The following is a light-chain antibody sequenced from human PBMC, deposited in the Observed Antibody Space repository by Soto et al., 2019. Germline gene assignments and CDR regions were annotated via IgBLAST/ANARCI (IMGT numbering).Light chain of an antibody. Sequence: DVQMTQSPSSLSASVGDRVTITCKANQSIANFLNWFQHKPGEAPKLLISVASLLELGVSSRFSGSRSGTDFVLDISTLHSEDVATYFCQQYEDLPLTFGGGTKVDI. CDR1: QSIANF. V-gene: IGKV1-33*01. J-gene: IGKJ4*01. CDR2: VAS. CDR3: QQYEDLPLT.